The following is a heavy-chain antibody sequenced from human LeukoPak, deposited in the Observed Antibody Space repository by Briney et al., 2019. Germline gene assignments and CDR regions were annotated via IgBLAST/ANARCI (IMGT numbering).Heavy chain of an antibody. D-gene: IGHD2-2*01. Sequence: ASVKVSCKASGYTFTSYGISWVRQAPGQGLEWMGWISAYNGNTNYAQKLQGRVTMTTDTSTSTAYMELRSLRSDDTAVYYCARDPYCSSTSCYLRGYYYYYGMDVWGKGTTVTVSP. CDR3: ARDPYCSSTSCYLRGYYYYYGMDV. CDR1: GYTFTSYG. V-gene: IGHV1-18*01. J-gene: IGHJ6*04. CDR2: ISAYNGNT.